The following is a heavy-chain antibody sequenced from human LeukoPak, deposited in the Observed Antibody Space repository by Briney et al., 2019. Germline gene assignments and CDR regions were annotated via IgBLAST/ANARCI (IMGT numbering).Heavy chain of an antibody. D-gene: IGHD5-12*01. CDR1: GGTFSSYA. CDR3: ARGGVATIAGYFDY. J-gene: IGHJ4*02. Sequence: GASVKVSCKASGGTFSSYAISWVRQAPGQGLEWMGGIIPIFGTANYAQKFQGRVTITADESTSTAYMELSSLRSEDTAVYYCARGGVATIAGYFDYWGQGTLSPSPQ. CDR2: IIPIFGTA. V-gene: IGHV1-69*13.